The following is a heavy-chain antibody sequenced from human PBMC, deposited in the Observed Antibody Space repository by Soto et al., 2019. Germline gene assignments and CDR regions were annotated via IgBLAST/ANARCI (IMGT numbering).Heavy chain of an antibody. V-gene: IGHV3-30*18. CDR3: AKDRGLYYQDTTGYQDY. CDR2: ISNDGSNK. CDR1: GLTFSSYG. Sequence: QVQLVESGGGVVQSGRSLRLSCAASGLTFSSYGMHWVRQAPGKGLEWVALISNDGSNKYYADSVKGRFTISRDNSKRTLYLQMNSMRAEDAAVYYCAKDRGLYYQDTTGYQDYWGQGTLVTVSS. D-gene: IGHD3-22*01. J-gene: IGHJ4*02.